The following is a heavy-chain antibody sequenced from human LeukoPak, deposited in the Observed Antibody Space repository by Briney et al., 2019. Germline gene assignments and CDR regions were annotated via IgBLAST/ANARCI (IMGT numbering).Heavy chain of an antibody. Sequence: GGSLRLSCAASGFTFSSYGMHWVRQAPGKGLEWVAVIWYGGSNKYYADSVKGRFTISRDNSKNTLYLQMNSLRAEDTAVYYCAKAGREPTRGYYFDYWGQGTLVTVSS. CDR3: AKAGREPTRGYYFDY. CDR2: IWYGGSNK. D-gene: IGHD1-26*01. V-gene: IGHV3-30*02. J-gene: IGHJ4*02. CDR1: GFTFSSYG.